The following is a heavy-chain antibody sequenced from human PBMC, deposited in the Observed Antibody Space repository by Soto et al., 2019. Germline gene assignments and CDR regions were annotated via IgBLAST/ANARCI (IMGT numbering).Heavy chain of an antibody. CDR3: ARVAVAARPRWYNWFDP. CDR1: GYTFTDYD. CDR2: MNPNSGET. V-gene: IGHV1-8*01. Sequence: QEQLVQSGAEVKKPGASVKVSCMTSGYTFTDYDINWVRQATGQGLEWIGWMNPNSGETGYAQKFQGSVTMTRSLSLSTAYLELSSLTSDDTAIYFCARVAVAARPRWYNWFDPWGQGTLVTVSS. D-gene: IGHD2-15*01. J-gene: IGHJ5*02.